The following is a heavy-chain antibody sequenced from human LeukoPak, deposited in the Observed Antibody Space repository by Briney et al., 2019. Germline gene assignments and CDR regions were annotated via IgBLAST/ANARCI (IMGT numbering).Heavy chain of an antibody. V-gene: IGHV4-34*01. D-gene: IGHD3-3*01. CDR2: INHSGST. CDR3: ARLTLAYDFWSGRPFDY. Sequence: PSETLSLTCAIYGVSFSGYYWTWIRQPPGKGLEWIGEINHSGSTKYHQSLKSRVTISVDTSKNQFSLNLSSVTAADTAVYYCARLTLAYDFWSGRPFDYWGQGTLVTVSS. J-gene: IGHJ4*02. CDR1: GVSFSGYY.